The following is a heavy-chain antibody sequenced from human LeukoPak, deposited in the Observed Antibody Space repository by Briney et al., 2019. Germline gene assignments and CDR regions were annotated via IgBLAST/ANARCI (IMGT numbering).Heavy chain of an antibody. CDR1: GFTFSRYG. V-gene: IGHV3-30*18. J-gene: IGHJ6*02. CDR3: AKDVRKSYIDYYYVMDV. D-gene: IGHD1-26*01. Sequence: AGGSLRLSCAASGFTFSRYGMHWVRQAPGKGLEWVADISYDGGNKHYADSVKGRFTISRDNSKNTLYLQVNSLRAEDTAVYYCAKDVRKSYIDYYYVMDVWGQGTTVTVSS. CDR2: ISYDGGNK.